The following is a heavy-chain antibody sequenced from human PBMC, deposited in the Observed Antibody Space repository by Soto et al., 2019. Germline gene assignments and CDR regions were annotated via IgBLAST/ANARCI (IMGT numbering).Heavy chain of an antibody. J-gene: IGHJ4*02. CDR3: AKGSPGTRLYYFDY. Sequence: GGSLRLSCAASGFTFSSYAMIWVRQATGKGLEWVSVISGSGGSTYYADSVKGRLTISRDNSKNTLFLQTNSLRAEDTAVYYCAKGSPGTRLYYFDYWGQGTLVTVSS. D-gene: IGHD1-1*01. CDR2: ISGSGGST. CDR1: GFTFSSYA. V-gene: IGHV3-23*01.